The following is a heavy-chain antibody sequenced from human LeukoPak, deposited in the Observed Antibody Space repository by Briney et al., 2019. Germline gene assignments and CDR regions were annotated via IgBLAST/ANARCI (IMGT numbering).Heavy chain of an antibody. CDR3: ARDPTRHCSSTSCYQRAFDI. CDR1: GGSISSYY. CDR2: IYTSGST. V-gene: IGHV4-4*07. D-gene: IGHD2-2*01. Sequence: SETLSLTCTVSGGSISSYYWSWIRQPAGKGLEWIGRIYTSGSTNYNPSLKSRVTMSVDTSKNQFSLKLSSVTAAGTAVYYCARDPTRHCSSTSCYQRAFDIWGQGTMVTVSS. J-gene: IGHJ3*02.